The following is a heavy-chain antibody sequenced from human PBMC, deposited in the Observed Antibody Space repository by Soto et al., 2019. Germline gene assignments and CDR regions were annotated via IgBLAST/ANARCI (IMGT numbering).Heavy chain of an antibody. CDR2: ISFEGSYK. D-gene: IGHD6-13*01. CDR3: VRAAGIAASVSFQGVL. V-gene: IGHV3-30*04. CDR1: GFAIRSNA. J-gene: IGHJ4*02. Sequence: QVQLVESGGGVVQPGRSLRLSCEASGFAIRSNAIHWVRQAPGKGLEWVAVISFEGSYKYYADSVKGRFTVSRDNSKNTVSLQVDSLTGEDSALYYCVRAAGIAASVSFQGVLWCQGTLVTVAS.